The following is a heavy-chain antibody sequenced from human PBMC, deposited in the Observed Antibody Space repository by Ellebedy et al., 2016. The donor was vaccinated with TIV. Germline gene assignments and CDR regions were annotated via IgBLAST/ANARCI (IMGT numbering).Heavy chain of an antibody. Sequence: SQTLSLTCXVYGGSFSGYYWSWIRQPPGKGLEWIGEINHSGSTNYNPSLKSRVTISVDTSKNQFSLKLSSVTAADTAVYYCARGHSSSTSWDYWGQGTLVTVSS. CDR1: GGSFSGYY. D-gene: IGHD2-2*01. CDR2: INHSGST. V-gene: IGHV4-34*01. CDR3: ARGHSSSTSWDY. J-gene: IGHJ4*02.